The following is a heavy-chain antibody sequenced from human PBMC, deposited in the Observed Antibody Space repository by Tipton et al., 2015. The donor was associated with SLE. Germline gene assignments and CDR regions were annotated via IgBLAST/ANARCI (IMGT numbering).Heavy chain of an antibody. J-gene: IGHJ6*02. CDR3: ARVRGTVTTDYYYGMDV. CDR2: ISYSGST. D-gene: IGHD4-11*01. CDR1: GGSISSHY. Sequence: TLSLTCTVSGGSISSHYWSWIRQPPGKKLEWIGYISYSGSTSYNPSLKSRVTISVDTSKSQFSLKLSSVTAADTAVYYCARVRGTVTTDYYYGMDVWGQGTTVTVSS. V-gene: IGHV4-59*08.